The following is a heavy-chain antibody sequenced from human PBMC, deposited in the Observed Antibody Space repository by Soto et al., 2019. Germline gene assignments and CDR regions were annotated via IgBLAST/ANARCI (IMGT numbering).Heavy chain of an antibody. CDR1: GYTFTSSG. D-gene: IGHD2-15*01. J-gene: IGHJ4*02. CDR3: ARDTQLLGYCSGGSCLTFDY. CDR2: ISAYNGTT. Sequence: QVQLVQSGAEVKKPGASVKVSCKASGYTFTSSGISWVRQAPGQGLEWMGWISAYNGTTKYAQKLQGRVTMPTEPATSTAYMELRSMRSDDTAMYYCARDTQLLGYCSGGSCLTFDYWGQGTLVTVSS. V-gene: IGHV1-18*01.